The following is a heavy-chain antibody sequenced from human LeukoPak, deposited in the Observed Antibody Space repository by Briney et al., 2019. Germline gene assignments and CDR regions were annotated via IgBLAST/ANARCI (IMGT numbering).Heavy chain of an antibody. J-gene: IGHJ5*02. CDR1: GFTLSNYW. V-gene: IGHV3-74*01. Sequence: GGSLRLSCEASGFTLSNYWMYWVRQAPGKGLVWVSRITSDGSSNYADSVKGRFTISRDSAKNTLHLQMNSLRAEDTAVYYCVRGVYASGSSPWGQGTLVTVSS. CDR3: VRGVYASGSSP. D-gene: IGHD3-10*01. CDR2: ITSDGSS.